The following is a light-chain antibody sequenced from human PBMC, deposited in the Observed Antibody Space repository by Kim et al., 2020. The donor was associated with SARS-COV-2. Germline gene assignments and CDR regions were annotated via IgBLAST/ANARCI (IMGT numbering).Light chain of an antibody. V-gene: IGLV3-21*04. J-gene: IGLJ1*01. Sequence: PGKAARITCGGTNVGSRGVHWYQQKAGQAPVLVIYYDMERPSGIPDRFSASNSGNTATLTITRVEAGDEADYYCQVWDNSGNHYVFGSGTKVTVL. CDR3: QVWDNSGNHYV. CDR1: NVGSRG. CDR2: YDM.